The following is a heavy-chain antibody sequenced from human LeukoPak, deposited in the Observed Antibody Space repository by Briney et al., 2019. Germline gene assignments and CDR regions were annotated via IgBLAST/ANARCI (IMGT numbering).Heavy chain of an antibody. Sequence: PGGSLRLSCAASGFTFSIYTIHWVRQAPGKGLEWVAVISYDGSNKYYADSVKGRFTISRDNSKNTLYLQMNSLRAEDTAVYYCARLMWYGSLTGPFDYWGQGTLVTVSS. CDR2: ISYDGSNK. V-gene: IGHV3-30*04. D-gene: IGHD2-15*01. J-gene: IGHJ4*02. CDR3: ARLMWYGSLTGPFDY. CDR1: GFTFSIYT.